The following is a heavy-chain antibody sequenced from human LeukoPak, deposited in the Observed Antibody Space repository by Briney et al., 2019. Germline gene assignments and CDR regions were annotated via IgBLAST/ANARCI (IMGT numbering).Heavy chain of an antibody. D-gene: IGHD3-22*01. V-gene: IGHV4-61*01. CDR3: ASSDYYDSSGYSFDY. Sequence: PSETLSLTCTVSGGSVSSGSYYWSWIRQPPGKGLEWIGYIHYSGSTNYNPSLKSRVTILVDTSKNQFSLKLTSVTAAGTAVYSCASSDYYDSSGYSFDYWGQGTLVIVSS. CDR1: GGSVSSGSYY. J-gene: IGHJ4*02. CDR2: IHYSGST.